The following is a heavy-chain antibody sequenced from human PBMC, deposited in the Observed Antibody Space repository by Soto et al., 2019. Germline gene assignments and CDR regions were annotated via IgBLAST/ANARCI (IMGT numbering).Heavy chain of an antibody. CDR2: IYNGGTT. CDR1: GGSISNVNYC. J-gene: IGHJ4*02. V-gene: IGHV4-30-4*01. Sequence: QVQLQESGPGLVKPSQTLSLTCTVSGGSISNVNYCWSWIRQSPDKGLEWIGDIYNGGTTYNNPSLTXRXSXSXNASNNQFSLKLSSVSAADTAVYYCARGPSGDKVDSWGQGTLVTVSS. CDR3: ARGPSGDKVDS. D-gene: IGHD7-27*01.